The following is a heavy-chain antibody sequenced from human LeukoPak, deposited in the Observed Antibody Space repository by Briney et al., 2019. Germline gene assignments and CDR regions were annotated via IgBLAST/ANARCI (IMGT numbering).Heavy chain of an antibody. CDR3: ARLDYCGSGSYYNDY. J-gene: IGHJ4*02. D-gene: IGHD3-10*01. CDR2: IYYSGST. Sequence: SETLSLTCTVSGGSISSSSYYWGWIRQPPGKGLEWIGSIYYSGSTYYNPSLKSRVTISVDTSKNQFSLKLSSVTAADTAVYYCARLDYCGSGSYYNDYWGQGTLVTVSS. V-gene: IGHV4-39*07. CDR1: GGSISSSSYY.